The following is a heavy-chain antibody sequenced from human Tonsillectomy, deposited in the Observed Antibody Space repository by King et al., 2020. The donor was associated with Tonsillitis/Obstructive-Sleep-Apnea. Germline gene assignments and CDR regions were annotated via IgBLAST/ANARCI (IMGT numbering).Heavy chain of an antibody. D-gene: IGHD3/OR15-3a*01. V-gene: IGHV4-34*01. CDR1: VGSFSGHY. J-gene: IGHJ3*02. CDR3: ARGGLDPWRPFDI. Sequence: VQLQQWGAGLMKPSETLSLTCAVYVGSFSGHYWSWVRQLPGKGLEWIGGINHSGDTNHNPPLKSRVTISVDASKNQFSLKLSSVTAADTAVYYCARGGLDPWRPFDIWGQGTMVTVSS. CDR2: INHSGDT.